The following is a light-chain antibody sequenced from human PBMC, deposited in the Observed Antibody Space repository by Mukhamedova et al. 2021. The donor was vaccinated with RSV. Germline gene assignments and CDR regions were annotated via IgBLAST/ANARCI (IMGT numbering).Light chain of an antibody. V-gene: IGKV1-27*01. J-gene: IGKJ4*01. CDR2: QVS. CDR3: HKYNSATLT. Sequence: WYQRRVHGQVPKILVYQVSPLQSGVPSRASGLGSGTDFTRTIRSLWPDAVATHYCHKYNSATLTFGGGTKVEIK.